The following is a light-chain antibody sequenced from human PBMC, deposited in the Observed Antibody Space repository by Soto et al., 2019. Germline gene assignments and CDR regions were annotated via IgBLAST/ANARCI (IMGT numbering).Light chain of an antibody. J-gene: IGKJ2*01. V-gene: IGKV3-20*01. CDR3: QQYGGSPPRYT. CDR2: GSS. Sequence: EIVLTQSPGTLSLSPGERATLSCRTSKTVISTYLTWYQQKPGQAPRLLIYGSSRRATGIPDRFSCSGSGTDFTLTISRLEPEDFAVYYCQQYGGSPPRYTFGQGTKLEIK. CDR1: KTVISTY.